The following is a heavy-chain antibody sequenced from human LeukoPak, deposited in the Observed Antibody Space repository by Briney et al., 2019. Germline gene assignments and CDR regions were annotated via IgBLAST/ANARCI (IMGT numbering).Heavy chain of an antibody. V-gene: IGHV4-30-4*01. CDR2: IHYSGST. CDR1: GDSISSGDHY. J-gene: IGHJ4*02. D-gene: IGHD2/OR15-2a*01. CDR3: ARAAVDKNSWYYFDY. Sequence: ASQTLSLTCTVSGDSISSGDHYWSWIRQPPGKGLEWIGYIHYSGSTYYNPPLKSRVIISVDMSKNQFSLSLNSLTAADSAVYYCARAAVDKNSWYYFDYWGQGTLVTVSS.